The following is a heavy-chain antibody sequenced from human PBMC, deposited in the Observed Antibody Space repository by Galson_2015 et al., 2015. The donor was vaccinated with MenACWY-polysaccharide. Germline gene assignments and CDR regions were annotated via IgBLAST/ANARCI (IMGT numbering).Heavy chain of an antibody. D-gene: IGHD6-6*01. CDR1: GFTFTNYW. CDR2: IKQDGSEK. V-gene: IGHV3-7*01. Sequence: SLRLSCAASGFTFTNYWMSWVRQAPGKGLEWVANIKQDGSEKDYVDSVKGRFTISRDNAQNSLYLQVNSLRAEDTAMYYCARIGYSSSSFDYWGQGTLVTVSS. J-gene: IGHJ4*02. CDR3: ARIGYSSSSFDY.